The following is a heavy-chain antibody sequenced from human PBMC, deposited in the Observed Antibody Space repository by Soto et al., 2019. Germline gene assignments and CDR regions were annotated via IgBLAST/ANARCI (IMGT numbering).Heavy chain of an antibody. CDR1: GFISSDHY. Sequence: GGSLRLSCAASGFISSDHYMDWVRQAPGKGLEWVGRSRDKANSYTTEYAASVKGRFTISRDDSKNSLYLQMNSLKSEDTAMYYCARAVRDSSGYYYFDYWGQGTLVTVSS. CDR3: ARAVRDSSGYYYFDY. J-gene: IGHJ4*02. V-gene: IGHV3-72*01. CDR2: SRDKANSYTT. D-gene: IGHD3-22*01.